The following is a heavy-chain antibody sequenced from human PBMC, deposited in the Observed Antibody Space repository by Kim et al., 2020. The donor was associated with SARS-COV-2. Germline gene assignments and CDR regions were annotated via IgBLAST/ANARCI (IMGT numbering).Heavy chain of an antibody. CDR3: ARKGVGAVAGSFDY. V-gene: IGHV4-4*07. CDR1: GGSISGYY. D-gene: IGHD6-19*01. CDR2: IYSSGNT. J-gene: IGHJ4*02. Sequence: SETLSLTCTVSGGSISGYYWSWIRQPAGKGLEWIWRIYSSGNTTYNPSLKSRITMSVDTSKNQFSLRLGSVTAADTAVYYCARKGVGAVAGSFDYWGQGTLVTVSS.